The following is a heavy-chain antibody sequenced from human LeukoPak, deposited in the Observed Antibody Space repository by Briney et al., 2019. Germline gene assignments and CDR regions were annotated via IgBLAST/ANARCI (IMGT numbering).Heavy chain of an antibody. J-gene: IGHJ4*02. CDR1: GYTFTSYY. CDR2: INPSGGST. Sequence: ASVKVSCKASGYTFTSYYMHWVRQAPGQGLEWMGIINPSGGSTSYAQKFQGRVTMTRDTSISTAYMELSRLRSDDTAVYYCARAPRRMVMYYFDYWGQGTLVTVSS. D-gene: IGHD3-22*01. CDR3: ARAPRRMVMYYFDY. V-gene: IGHV1-46*01.